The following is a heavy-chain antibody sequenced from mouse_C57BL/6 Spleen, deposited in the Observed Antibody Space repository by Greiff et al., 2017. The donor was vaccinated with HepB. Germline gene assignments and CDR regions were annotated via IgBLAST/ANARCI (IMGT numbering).Heavy chain of an antibody. J-gene: IGHJ3*01. CDR3: ARWGGNPSFAY. Sequence: VQLKQSGPELVKPGASVKISCKASGYTFTDYYMNWVKQSHGKSLEWIGDINPNNGGTSYNQKFKGKATLTVDKSSSTAYMELRSLTSEDSAVYYCARWGGNPSFAYWGQGTLVTVSA. V-gene: IGHV1-26*01. CDR1: GYTFTDYY. CDR2: INPNNGGT.